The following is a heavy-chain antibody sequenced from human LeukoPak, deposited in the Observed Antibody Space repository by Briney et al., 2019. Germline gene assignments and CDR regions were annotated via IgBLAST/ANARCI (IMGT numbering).Heavy chain of an antibody. CDR3: ARVFDSGSQAYFYYMDV. CDR2: IYYSGST. J-gene: IGHJ6*03. D-gene: IGHD3-10*01. Sequence: SETLSLTCTVSGGSISSSSYYWGWIRQPPGTGLEWIGSIYYSGSTYYNPSLKSRVAMSVDTSKNQFSLKVSSVTAADTAVYYCARVFDSGSQAYFYYMDVWGKGTTVTISS. V-gene: IGHV4-39*07. CDR1: GGSISSSSYY.